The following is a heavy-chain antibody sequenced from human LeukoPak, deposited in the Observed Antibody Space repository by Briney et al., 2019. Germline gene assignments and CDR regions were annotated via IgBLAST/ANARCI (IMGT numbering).Heavy chain of an antibody. CDR3: ARGRTTVTYNWFDP. D-gene: IGHD4-17*01. Sequence: SVKVSCKASGYTFTSYDINWVRQANGQGLELMGWMNPNSGNTGYAQKFQGRVTMTRNASISTAYMELSSLRSEDTAVYYCARGRTTVTYNWFDPWGQGTLVTVSS. V-gene: IGHV1-8*01. CDR1: GYTFTSYD. J-gene: IGHJ5*02. CDR2: MNPNSGNT.